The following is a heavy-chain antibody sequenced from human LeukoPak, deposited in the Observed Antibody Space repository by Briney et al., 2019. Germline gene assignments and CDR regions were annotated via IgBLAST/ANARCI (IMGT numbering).Heavy chain of an antibody. CDR1: GFTFSNYE. D-gene: IGHD2-15*01. CDR3: ARGFCSGGTCYFLIAFDY. Sequence: GGSLRLSCAASGFTFSNYEMNWVRQAPGKGLEWISYTTSTGFTKYYADSVRGRFTISRDNAKNSLYLQMNSLRAEDTAVYYCARGFCSGGTCYFLIAFDYWGQGTLVTLPS. CDR2: TTSTGFTK. V-gene: IGHV3-48*03. J-gene: IGHJ4*02.